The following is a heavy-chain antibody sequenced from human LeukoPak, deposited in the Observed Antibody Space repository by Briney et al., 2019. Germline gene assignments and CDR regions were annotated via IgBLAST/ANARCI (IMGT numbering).Heavy chain of an antibody. D-gene: IGHD4-17*01. Sequence: GGSLRLSCAASGFTFNSYGIHWVRQAPGKGLEWVAVIWYDGNNKYYADFVKGRFTISRDSSKNTMYLQMNSLRAEDTAVYYCAREHTTVTSLLDYWGQGTLVTVSS. CDR2: IWYDGNNK. J-gene: IGHJ4*02. V-gene: IGHV3-33*01. CDR1: GFTFNSYG. CDR3: AREHTTVTSLLDY.